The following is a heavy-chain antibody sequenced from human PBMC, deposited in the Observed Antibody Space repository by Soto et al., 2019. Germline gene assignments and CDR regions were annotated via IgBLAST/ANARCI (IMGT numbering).Heavy chain of an antibody. CDR3: AGRREDSYYYYGMDV. CDR1: GYTFTSYT. CDR2: INAGNGNT. Sequence: ASVKVSCKASGYTFTSYTIHWVRQAPGQRLEWMGWINAGNGNTKYSQKFQGRVTITRDTSARTAYMELSSLRSEDTAVYYCAGRREDSYYYYGMDVWGQGTTVTVSS. J-gene: IGHJ6*02. D-gene: IGHD6-25*01. V-gene: IGHV1-3*01.